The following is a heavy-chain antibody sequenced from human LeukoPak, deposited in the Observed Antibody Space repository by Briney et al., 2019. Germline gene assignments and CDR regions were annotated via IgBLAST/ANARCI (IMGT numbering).Heavy chain of an antibody. CDR1: GYTFTGYY. J-gene: IGHJ4*02. CDR3: ARDIGYCSSTSCYVVGDY. V-gene: IGHV1-2*06. Sequence: ASVKVSCKASGYTFTGYYMHWVRQAPGQGLEWMGRINPNSGGTNYAQKFQGRVTMTRDTSISTAYMELSRLRSDDTAVYYCARDIGYCSSTSCYVVGDYWCQGTLVTVSS. CDR2: INPNSGGT. D-gene: IGHD2-2*01.